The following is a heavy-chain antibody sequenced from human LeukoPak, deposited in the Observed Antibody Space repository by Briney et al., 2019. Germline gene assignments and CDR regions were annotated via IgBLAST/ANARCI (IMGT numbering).Heavy chain of an antibody. CDR2: ISSSSSYI. CDR3: TRPTYYYDSSGYYYYMDV. D-gene: IGHD3-22*01. Sequence: GGSLRLSCAASGFTFSSYSMNWVREAPGRGLEWVSSISSSSSYIYYADSVKGRFTISRDNAKNSLYLQMNSLRAEDTAVYYCTRPTYYYDSSGYYYYMDVWGKGTTVTISS. J-gene: IGHJ6*03. V-gene: IGHV3-21*01. CDR1: GFTFSSYS.